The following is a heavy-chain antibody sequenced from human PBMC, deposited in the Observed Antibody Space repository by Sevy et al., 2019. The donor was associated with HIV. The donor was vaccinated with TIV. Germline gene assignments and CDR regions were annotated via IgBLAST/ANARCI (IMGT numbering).Heavy chain of an antibody. CDR1: GFTFSSYG. CDR3: AKNWYYYDSSGYAPVDY. CDR2: ISYDGSNK. Sequence: LTCAASGFTFSSYGMHWVRQAPGKGLEWVAVISYDGSNKYSADSVKGRFTISRDNSKNTLYLQMNSLRAEDTAVYYCAKNWYYYDSSGYAPVDYWGQGTLVTVSS. V-gene: IGHV3-30*18. D-gene: IGHD3-22*01. J-gene: IGHJ4*02.